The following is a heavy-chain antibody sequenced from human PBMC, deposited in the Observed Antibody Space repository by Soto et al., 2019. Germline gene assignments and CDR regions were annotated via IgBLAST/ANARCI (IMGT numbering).Heavy chain of an antibody. CDR3: ADGVTTFYH. J-gene: IGHJ4*02. D-gene: IGHD4-17*01. CDR2: LDYEEGER. Sequence: ASVKVSCKVSGNTLSGLPMHWVRQAPGKGLEWMGSLDYEEGERNFSHRFQVRVTVTEDTSTDTAYMDLSSLKSEDTDVYYSADGVTTFYHWGQGTRVTAAS. V-gene: IGHV1-24*01. CDR1: GNTLSGLP.